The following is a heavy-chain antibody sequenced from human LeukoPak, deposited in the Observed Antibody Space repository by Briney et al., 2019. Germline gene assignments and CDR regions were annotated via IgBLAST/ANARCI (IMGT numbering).Heavy chain of an antibody. CDR2: IYSSGVT. Sequence: SETLSLTCTVSGGSISNYYWSWIRQPAGEGLEWIGRIYSSGVTDYNPSLKSRVTISIDTSKSQFSLNLSSVTAADTAVYYCARMGEMGKIMDWGQGTLVTVSS. CDR3: ARMGEMGKIMD. CDR1: GGSISNYY. V-gene: IGHV4-4*07. J-gene: IGHJ4*02. D-gene: IGHD3-16*01.